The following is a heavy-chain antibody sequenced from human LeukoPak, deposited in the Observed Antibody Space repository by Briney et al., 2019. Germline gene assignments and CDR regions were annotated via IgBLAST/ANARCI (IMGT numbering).Heavy chain of an antibody. J-gene: IGHJ4*02. Sequence: GGSLRLSCAVSGFTFSSYWMSWVRQAPGKGLEWVANIKQDGSEKYYVDSVKGRFTISRDNAKNSLYLQMNSLRAEDTAVYYCAREGEKVGATGFDYWGQGTLVTVSS. CDR2: IKQDGSEK. D-gene: IGHD1-26*01. CDR1: GFTFSSYW. V-gene: IGHV3-7*01. CDR3: AREGEKVGATGFDY.